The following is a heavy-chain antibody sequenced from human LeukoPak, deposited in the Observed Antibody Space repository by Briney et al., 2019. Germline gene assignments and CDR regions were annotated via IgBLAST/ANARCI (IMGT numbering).Heavy chain of an antibody. V-gene: IGHV1-2*02. Sequence: VASVKVSCKASGYTFTGYYMHWVRQAPGQGLEWMGWINPNSGGTNYAQKFQGRVTMTRDTSISTAYMELSRLRSDDTAVYYCARDPDYYYYMDVWGKGTTVTVSS. CDR3: ARDPDYYYYMDV. J-gene: IGHJ6*03. CDR2: INPNSGGT. CDR1: GYTFTGYY.